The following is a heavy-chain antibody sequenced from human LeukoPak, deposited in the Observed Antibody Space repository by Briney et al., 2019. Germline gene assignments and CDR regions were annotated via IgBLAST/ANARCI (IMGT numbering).Heavy chain of an antibody. D-gene: IGHD6-19*01. CDR3: ARDFSSGWYSAFDY. CDR2: INAGNGNT. CDR1: GYTFRSYA. J-gene: IGHJ4*02. Sequence: APVKVSCKASGYTFRSYAIHWVRQAPGQRLEWMGWINAGNGNTNYAQKLQGRVTITRDTSASTAYMEVSSLRSEDTAVYYCARDFSSGWYSAFDYWGQGTPVTVSS. V-gene: IGHV1-3*01.